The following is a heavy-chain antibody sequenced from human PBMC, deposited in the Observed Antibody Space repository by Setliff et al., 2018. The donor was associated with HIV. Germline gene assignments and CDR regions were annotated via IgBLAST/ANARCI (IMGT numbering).Heavy chain of an antibody. Sequence: GESLKISCKASGYTFTHYWIGWVRQMPGKGLEWMGFVYPGDSDSRYSPSLQGQVTISADTSLKTAHLQWSSLKASDTATYFCVRLNRGSTWSIASDRGSFDPWGQGTLVTVSS. D-gene: IGHD3-10*01. CDR1: GYTFTHYW. CDR2: VYPGDSDS. CDR3: VRLNRGSTWSIASDRGSFDP. J-gene: IGHJ5*02. V-gene: IGHV5-51*01.